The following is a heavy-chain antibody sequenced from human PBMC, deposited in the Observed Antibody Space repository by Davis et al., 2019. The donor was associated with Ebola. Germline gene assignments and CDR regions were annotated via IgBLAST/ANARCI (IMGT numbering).Heavy chain of an antibody. CDR1: GGSISSYY. J-gene: IGHJ6*02. V-gene: IGHV4-59*01. D-gene: IGHD3-3*01. CDR2: IYYSGST. Sequence: PSETLSLTCTVSGGSISSYYWSWIRQPPGKGLEWIGYIYYSGSTNYNPSLKSRVTISVDTSKNQFSLKLSSVTAADTAVYYCARLTYYDFWSGYYYGMDVWGQGTTVTVSS. CDR3: ARLTYYDFWSGYYYGMDV.